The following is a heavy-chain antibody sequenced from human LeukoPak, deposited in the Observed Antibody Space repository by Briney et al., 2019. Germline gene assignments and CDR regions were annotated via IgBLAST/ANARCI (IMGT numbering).Heavy chain of an antibody. V-gene: IGHV4-30-4*01. CDR3: ARGSWGYCSGGSCYSGWFDP. J-gene: IGHJ5*02. CDR1: GGSISSGDSY. D-gene: IGHD2-15*01. CDR2: IYYSGST. Sequence: PSETLSLTCTVSGGSISSGDSYWSWIRQPPGKGLAWIGYIYYSGSTYYNPSLKSRVTISVDTSKNQFSLKLSSVTAADTAVYYCARGSWGYCSGGSCYSGWFDPWGQGTLVTVSS.